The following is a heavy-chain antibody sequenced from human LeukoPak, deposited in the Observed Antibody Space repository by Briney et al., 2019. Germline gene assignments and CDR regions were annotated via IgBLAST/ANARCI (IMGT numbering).Heavy chain of an antibody. CDR3: ARMADYSSSWAYYYYYYMDV. Sequence: WDTVSLTCTVSGGSISSYYWSWMRQAPGKGLEWIGCIYYYESTNYNPSLKRRVPISVDTSKNPLFLKQRSLTATHTDVHYCARMADYSSSWAYYYYYYMDVWGKGTTVTVSS. D-gene: IGHD6-13*01. J-gene: IGHJ6*03. V-gene: IGHV4-59*07. CDR2: IYYYEST. CDR1: GGSISSYY.